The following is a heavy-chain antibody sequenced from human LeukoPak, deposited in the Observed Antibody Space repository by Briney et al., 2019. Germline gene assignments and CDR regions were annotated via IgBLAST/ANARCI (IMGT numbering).Heavy chain of an antibody. D-gene: IGHD3-22*01. CDR2: SRNKANSYTT. CDR1: GFSFSDHY. V-gene: IGHV3-72*01. CDR3: ARGSTYYESSGQVPFDY. J-gene: IGHJ4*02. Sequence: GGSLRLSCAASGFSFSDHYMDWVRQAPGKGLEWVGRSRNKANSYTTEYAASVKGRFTISRDDSKNSLYLQMNSLRAEDTAVYYCARGSTYYESSGQVPFDYWGQGTLVTVSS.